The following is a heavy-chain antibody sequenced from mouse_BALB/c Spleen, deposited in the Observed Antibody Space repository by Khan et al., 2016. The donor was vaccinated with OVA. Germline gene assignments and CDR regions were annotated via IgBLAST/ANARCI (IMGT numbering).Heavy chain of an antibody. CDR2: INTSNGYT. V-gene: IGHV1-4*01. D-gene: IGHD2-14*01. CDR1: GYTFASYT. CDR3: VRDGANYRSDDWFGY. J-gene: IGHJ3*01. Sequence: VQLQQSGAELARPGASVKMSCKASGYTFASYTIHWIKQRPGQGLKWIGYINTSNGYTNYNQKFKDKATLTADKSSTTAYMQLSSLTSDDSAVXKCVRDGANYRSDDWFGYWGQGTLVTVSA.